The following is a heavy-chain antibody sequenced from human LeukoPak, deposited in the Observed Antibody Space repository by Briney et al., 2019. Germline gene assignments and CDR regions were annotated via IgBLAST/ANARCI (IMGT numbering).Heavy chain of an antibody. CDR3: ARRGTGYYYYYYYMDV. D-gene: IGHD1-1*01. Sequence: PSETLSLTCAVYGGSFSGYYWSWIRQPPGKGLEWIGEINHSGSTNYNPSLKSRVTISVDTSKSQFSLKLSSVTAADTAVYYCARRGTGYYYYYYYMDVWGKGTAVTVSS. V-gene: IGHV4-34*01. CDR1: GGSFSGYY. CDR2: INHSGST. J-gene: IGHJ6*03.